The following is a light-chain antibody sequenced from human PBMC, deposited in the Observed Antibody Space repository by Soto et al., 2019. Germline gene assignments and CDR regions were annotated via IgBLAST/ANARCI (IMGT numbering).Light chain of an antibody. CDR3: QQYNSWLKWT. CDR2: DAS. V-gene: IGKV3-15*01. Sequence: EIVMTQSPATLSVSPGERATLSCRASQSISSNLAWYQQKPGQGPRLLIYDASTSATGIPAGFSGSGSGTAFTLTISSLQSEHFAVYYCQQYNSWLKWTFGQGTKVEIK. CDR1: QSISSN. J-gene: IGKJ1*01.